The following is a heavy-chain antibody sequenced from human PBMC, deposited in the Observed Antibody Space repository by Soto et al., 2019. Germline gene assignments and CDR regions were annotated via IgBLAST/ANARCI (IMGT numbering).Heavy chain of an antibody. CDR2: ISWSGGAI. J-gene: IGHJ4*02. CDR3: AKDIGTSDLFDY. Sequence: GGSLRLSCAASGFTFDDYAMHWVRQAPGKGLEWVSRISWSGGAIAYADSVKGRFTISRDNAKNSLYLQMNSLRAEDTALYYCAKDIGTSDLFDYWGQGTLVTVSS. D-gene: IGHD2-2*01. V-gene: IGHV3-9*01. CDR1: GFTFDDYA.